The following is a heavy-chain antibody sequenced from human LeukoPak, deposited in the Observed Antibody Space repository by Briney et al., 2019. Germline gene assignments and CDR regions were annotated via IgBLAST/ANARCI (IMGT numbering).Heavy chain of an antibody. D-gene: IGHD1-1*01. CDR2: IIPILGIA. CDR1: GGTFSSYA. J-gene: IGHJ4*02. V-gene: IGHV1-69*04. Sequence: SVKVSCKASGGTFSSYAISWVRQAPGQGLEWMGRIIPILGIANYAQKFQGRVTITADKSTSTAYMELSSLRSEDTAVYYCARDPPLDYYFDYWGQGTLVTVSS. CDR3: ARDPPLDYYFDY.